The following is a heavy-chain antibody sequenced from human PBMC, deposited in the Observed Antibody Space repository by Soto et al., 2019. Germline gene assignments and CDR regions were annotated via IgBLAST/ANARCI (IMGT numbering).Heavy chain of an antibody. CDR2: VYNSATK. CDR1: GASVSTTSHF. CDR3: DY. J-gene: IGHJ4*01. V-gene: IGHV4-39*01. Sequence: SETLSLTCTVSGASVSTTSHFWGWIRQPPGKGLEWIVSVYNSATKFYNPSLESRVTLSVDAAKNQFSLKLTSVSAADTAVYYFDYWGQGSLVTVSS.